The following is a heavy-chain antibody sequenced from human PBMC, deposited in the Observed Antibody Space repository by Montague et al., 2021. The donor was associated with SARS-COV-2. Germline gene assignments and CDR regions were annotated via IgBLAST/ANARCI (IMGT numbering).Heavy chain of an antibody. V-gene: IGHV4-59*01. Sequence: SETLSLTCSVSGGSISSYYWSWIRQPPGQRLEWIGRIYHSEGTNYNPSLRSRYTISLDASKNRIYLKLKSVTAAGTALYYCARGFSSSWYGARWFDPWGQGTLVTVSS. CDR3: ARGFSSSWYGARWFDP. CDR2: IYHSEGT. J-gene: IGHJ5*02. CDR1: GGSISSYY. D-gene: IGHD6-13*01.